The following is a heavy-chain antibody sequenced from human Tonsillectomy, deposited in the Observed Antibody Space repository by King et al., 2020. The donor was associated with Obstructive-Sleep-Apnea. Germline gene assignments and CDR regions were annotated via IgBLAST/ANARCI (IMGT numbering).Heavy chain of an antibody. J-gene: IGHJ6*02. CDR2: ISSSSSYI. CDR3: ARDLYYDFWSGYYAVGYYYGMDV. D-gene: IGHD3-3*01. V-gene: IGHV3-21*01. CDR1: GFTFSSYS. Sequence: VQLVESGGGLVKPGGSLRLSCAASGFTFSSYSMNWVRQALGKGLEWVSSISSSSSYIYYADSVKGRFTISRDNAKNSLYLQMNSLRAEDTAVYYCARDLYYDFWSGYYAVGYYYGMDVWGQGTTVTVSS.